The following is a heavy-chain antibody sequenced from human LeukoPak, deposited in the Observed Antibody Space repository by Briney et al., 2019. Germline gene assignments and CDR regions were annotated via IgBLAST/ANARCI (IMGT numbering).Heavy chain of an antibody. Sequence: SETLSLTCTVSGGSISSSSYYWGWIRQFPGKGLEWIGSIYYSGSTYYSPSLKSRVTISVDTSKNQFSLKLSSVTAADTAVYYCARHSSLRSPTTPWGQGTLVTVSS. CDR2: IYYSGST. CDR1: GGSISSSSYY. D-gene: IGHD1-7*01. CDR3: ARHSSLRSPTTP. J-gene: IGHJ5*02. V-gene: IGHV4-39*01.